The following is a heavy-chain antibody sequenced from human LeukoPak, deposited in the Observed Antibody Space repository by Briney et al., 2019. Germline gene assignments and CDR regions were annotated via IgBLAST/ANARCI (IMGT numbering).Heavy chain of an antibody. CDR3: ARDLRPIAAAGGY. CDR1: GFTFSSYA. V-gene: IGHV3-30*04. CDR2: ISYDGSNK. J-gene: IGHJ4*02. D-gene: IGHD6-13*01. Sequence: PGGSLRLSCAASGFTFSSYAMHWVRQAPGKGLEWVAVISYDGSNKYYADSVKGRFTISRDNSKNTLYLQMNSLRAEDTAVYYCARDLRPIAAAGGYWGQGTLVTVSS.